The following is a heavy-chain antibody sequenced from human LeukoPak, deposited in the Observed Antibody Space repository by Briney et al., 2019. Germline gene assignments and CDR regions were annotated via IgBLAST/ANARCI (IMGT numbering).Heavy chain of an antibody. D-gene: IGHD2-21*02. CDR2: ISSSSATI. Sequence: PGGSLRLSCAASGFTFSGNSMNWVRQAPGKGLEWVSYISSSSATIYYADSVKGRFTISRDNAKNSLYLQMNSLRDEDTAVYYCAGDLGGDRFFNYWGQGTLVTVPS. CDR3: AGDLGGDRFFNY. J-gene: IGHJ4*02. V-gene: IGHV3-48*02. CDR1: GFTFSGNS.